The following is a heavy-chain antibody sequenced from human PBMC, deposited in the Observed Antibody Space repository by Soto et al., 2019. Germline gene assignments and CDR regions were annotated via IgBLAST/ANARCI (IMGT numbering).Heavy chain of an antibody. CDR2: IGSSTTYT. D-gene: IGHD3-22*01. CDR1: GFTFSSYS. CDR3: TRDQYYYDSSGYYQAESEYYFDY. Sequence: GGSLRLSCVASGFTFSSYSMNWVRQAPGKGLEWVSTIGSSTTYTYYADSVRGRFTVSRDNAKNSLYLQMNSLRAEDTAVYYCTRDQYYYDSSGYYQAESEYYFDYWGQGTLVTVSS. V-gene: IGHV3-21*06. J-gene: IGHJ4*02.